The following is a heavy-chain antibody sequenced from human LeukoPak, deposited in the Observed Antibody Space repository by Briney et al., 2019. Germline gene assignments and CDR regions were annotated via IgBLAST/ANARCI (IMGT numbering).Heavy chain of an antibody. Sequence: GGSLRLSCAASVFTFSSYGMHWVRQAPGKGLEWVAVIWYDGSNKYYADSVKGRFTISRDNSKNTLYLQMNSLRAEDTAVYYCARKWLRGDYYYYGMDVWGQGTTVTVSS. V-gene: IGHV3-33*01. J-gene: IGHJ6*02. D-gene: IGHD5-12*01. CDR3: ARKWLRGDYYYYGMDV. CDR1: VFTFSSYG. CDR2: IWYDGSNK.